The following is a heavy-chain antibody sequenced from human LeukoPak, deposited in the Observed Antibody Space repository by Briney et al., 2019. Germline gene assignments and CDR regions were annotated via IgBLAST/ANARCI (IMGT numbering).Heavy chain of an antibody. D-gene: IGHD6-19*01. CDR2: IKSDGSTT. V-gene: IGHV3-74*01. Sequence: GGSLRLSCAASGYTLSSYWMHWVRQAPGKGLVWVSRIKSDGSTTNYADSVKGRFTISRDNAKNTLYLQMNSLRAEDTAVYYCARELAVGGTWFDPWGQGTLVTVSS. CDR3: ARELAVGGTWFDP. CDR1: GYTLSSYW. J-gene: IGHJ5*02.